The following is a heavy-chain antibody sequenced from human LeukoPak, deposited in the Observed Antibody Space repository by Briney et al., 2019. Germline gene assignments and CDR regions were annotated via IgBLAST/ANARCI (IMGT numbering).Heavy chain of an antibody. CDR1: GYSISSGYY. J-gene: IGHJ4*02. V-gene: IGHV3-23*01. Sequence: ETLSLTCTVSGYSISSGYYWGWVRQAPGKGLEWVSAISGSGGSTYYADSVKGRFTISRDNSKNTLYLQMNSLRAEDTAVYYCAKDRFGELWKYYFDYWGQGTLVTVSS. CDR2: ISGSGGST. D-gene: IGHD3-10*01. CDR3: AKDRFGELWKYYFDY.